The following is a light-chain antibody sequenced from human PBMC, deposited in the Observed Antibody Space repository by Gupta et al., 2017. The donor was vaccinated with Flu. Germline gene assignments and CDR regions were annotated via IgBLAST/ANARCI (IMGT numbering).Light chain of an antibody. V-gene: IGLV3-1*01. CDR3: QAWDTSTYYV. CDR2: QDN. CDR1: NLGDKY. J-gene: IGLJ1*01. Sequence: SYDLTQPPSVSVSPRQPASITCSGDNLGDKYVCWYQQKPGQSPVLVIYQDNKRPSGIPERFSGSNSGNTATLTISGTQARDEADYYCQAWDTSTYYVFGTGTKVTVL.